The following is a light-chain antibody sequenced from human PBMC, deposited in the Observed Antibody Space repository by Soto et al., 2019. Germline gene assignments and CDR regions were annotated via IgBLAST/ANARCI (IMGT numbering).Light chain of an antibody. Sequence: DIVMTQSPLSLPATPGEPASISCRSSQSLLHSNGYNYLDWYLQKPGQSPQLLIYLGSNRASGVPDRFSGSGSGTDFTLKISRVEAEDVGVYYCMQALQTPITFGPGTKVDIK. J-gene: IGKJ3*01. CDR3: MQALQTPIT. V-gene: IGKV2-28*01. CDR2: LGS. CDR1: QSLLHSNGYNY.